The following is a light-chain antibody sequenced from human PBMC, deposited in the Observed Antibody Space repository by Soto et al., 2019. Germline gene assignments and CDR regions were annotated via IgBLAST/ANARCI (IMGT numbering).Light chain of an antibody. CDR2: DAT. CDR1: QSVSSL. Sequence: PGERVTLSCRASQSVSSLLAWYQQKPGRAPRLLIYDATTRATGIPDRFSGSGSGTDFTLTITRLEPEDFAVYYCQQYGSSPRTFGQGTRLEIK. J-gene: IGKJ5*01. V-gene: IGKV3-20*01. CDR3: QQYGSSPRT.